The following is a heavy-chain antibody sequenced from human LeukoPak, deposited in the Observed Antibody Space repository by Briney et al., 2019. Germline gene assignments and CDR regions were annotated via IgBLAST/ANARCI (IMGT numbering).Heavy chain of an antibody. V-gene: IGHV3-74*01. J-gene: IGHJ5*02. D-gene: IGHD3-10*01. CDR3: AREFRMVRGVISHNWFDP. CDR2: INTDRSSP. CDR1: GFTLRSYW. Sequence: PAGSLTLSCAPSGFTLRSYWMHSVRQAPAKGLPWVSRINTDRSSPRYPDSVKGRFTISRDHAKNTLYLQMNSLRAEDTAVYYCAREFRMVRGVISHNWFDPWGQGTLVTVSS.